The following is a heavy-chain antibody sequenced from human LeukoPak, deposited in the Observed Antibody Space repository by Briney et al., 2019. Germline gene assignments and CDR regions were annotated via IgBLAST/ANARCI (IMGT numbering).Heavy chain of an antibody. D-gene: IGHD2-2*01. CDR2: LNWNGDST. CDR1: GFSFDDYG. Sequence: GGSLRLSCAASGFSFDDYGMSWVRQAPGKGLEWVSGLNWNGDSTGYADSVKGRFTISRDNTMDSLYLQMTSLRAEDTALYHCARVRTLYCSTTTCLNSFDYWGQGTLVTVSS. CDR3: ARVRTLYCSTTTCLNSFDY. J-gene: IGHJ4*02. V-gene: IGHV3-20*01.